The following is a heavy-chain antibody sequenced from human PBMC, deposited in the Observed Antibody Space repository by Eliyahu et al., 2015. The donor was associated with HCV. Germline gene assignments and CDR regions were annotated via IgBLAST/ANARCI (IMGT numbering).Heavy chain of an antibody. D-gene: IGHD4-11*01. CDR1: GYTFTXYY. CDR2: INPSGGST. Sequence: QVQLVQSGAEVKKPGASVKVSCKASGYTFTXYYMHWVXQAPGQGLEWMGXINPSGGSTSYXQKXQGRVTMTRDTSTSTVYMELSSLRSEDTAVYYCARVPRPVSDYSNYVRHYYYYYGMDVWGQGTTVTVSS. V-gene: IGHV1-46*01. CDR3: ARVPRPVSDYSNYVRHYYYYYGMDV. J-gene: IGHJ6*02.